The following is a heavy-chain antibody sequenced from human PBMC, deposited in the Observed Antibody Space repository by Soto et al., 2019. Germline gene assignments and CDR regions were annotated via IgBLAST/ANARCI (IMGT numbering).Heavy chain of an antibody. D-gene: IGHD3-3*01. CDR1: GGSISSYY. Sequence: SETLSLTCTVSGGSISSYYWSWIRQPPGKGLEWIGYIYYSGSTNYNPSLKSRVTISVDTSKNQFSLKLSSVTAADTAVYYCARARSPQETSTYYDFWSCYVPPELSYDHMDVWGKGTTVTVSS. V-gene: IGHV4-59*08. CDR2: IYYSGST. CDR3: ARARSPQETSTYYDFWSCYVPPELSYDHMDV. J-gene: IGHJ6*03.